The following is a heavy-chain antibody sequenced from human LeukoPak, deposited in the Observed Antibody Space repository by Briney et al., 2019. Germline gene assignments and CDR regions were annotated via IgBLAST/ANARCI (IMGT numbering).Heavy chain of an antibody. V-gene: IGHV3-30-3*01. Sequence: GGSLRLSCAASGFTFSSYAMHWVRQAPGKGLEWVAVISYDGSNKYYADSVKGRFTISRDNAKNPLYLQMNSLRAEDTAVFYCARDKSAGADTGSSFYYWGQGALVTVSS. J-gene: IGHJ4*02. CDR2: ISYDGSNK. CDR1: GFTFSSYA. D-gene: IGHD3-10*01. CDR3: ARDKSAGADTGSSFYY.